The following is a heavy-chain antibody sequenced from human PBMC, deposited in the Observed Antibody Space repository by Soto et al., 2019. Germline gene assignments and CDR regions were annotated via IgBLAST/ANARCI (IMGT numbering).Heavy chain of an antibody. J-gene: IGHJ5*01. Sequence: QXXXSXXEXXXXGXXXKVXCXAHGGXXRSDSFXXXXXAPGQGLEWMGRITPILGSANYAQRFQGRVTVTADXXXSTVYMELSSLRSEDTAVFYCTREVGGDPNWFESWGQGTLVTVSS. D-gene: IGHD4-17*01. V-gene: IGHV1-69*11. CDR3: TREVGGDPNWFES. CDR2: ITPILGSA. CDR1: GGXXRSDS.